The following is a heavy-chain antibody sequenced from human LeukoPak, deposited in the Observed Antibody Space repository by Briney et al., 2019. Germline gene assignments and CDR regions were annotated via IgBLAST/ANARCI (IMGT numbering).Heavy chain of an antibody. CDR3: AKDGSRGSYYERYYFDY. CDR1: GFTFSSYG. Sequence: PGGSLRLSCAASGFTFSSYGMHWVRQAPGKGLEWVAFIRYDGSNKYYADSVKGRFTISRDNSKNTLYLQMNSLRAEDTAVYYCAKDGSRGSYYERYYFDYWGQGTLVTVSS. D-gene: IGHD3-10*01. CDR2: IRYDGSNK. V-gene: IGHV3-30*02. J-gene: IGHJ4*02.